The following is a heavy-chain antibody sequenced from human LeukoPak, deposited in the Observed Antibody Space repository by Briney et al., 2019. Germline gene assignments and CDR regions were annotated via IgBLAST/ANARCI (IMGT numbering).Heavy chain of an antibody. J-gene: IGHJ4*02. D-gene: IGHD2-2*01. Sequence: GGSLRLSCAASGFTFSNAWMSWVRQAPGKGLEWVSYISSSGSTIYYADSVKGRFTISRDNAKNSLYLQMNSLRAEDTAVYYCARTHGAAIVFDYWGQGTLVTVSS. V-gene: IGHV3-11*04. CDR2: ISSSGSTI. CDR1: GFTFSNAW. CDR3: ARTHGAAIVFDY.